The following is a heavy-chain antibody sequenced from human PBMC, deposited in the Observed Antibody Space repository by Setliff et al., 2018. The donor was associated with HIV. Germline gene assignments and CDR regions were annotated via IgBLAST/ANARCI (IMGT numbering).Heavy chain of an antibody. V-gene: IGHV4-31*03. Sequence: SETLSLTCTVSGGSISSGGYYWSWIRQHPGKGLEWIGYIDYSGITYYRPSLMSRVTISVDTSKNHFSLRLSSVTAADTAVYYCARDGRAKGVYSHWHFDLWGRGTLVTVSS. J-gene: IGHJ2*01. CDR2: IDYSGIT. CDR1: GGSISSGGYY. CDR3: ARDGRAKGVYSHWHFDL. D-gene: IGHD2-8*01.